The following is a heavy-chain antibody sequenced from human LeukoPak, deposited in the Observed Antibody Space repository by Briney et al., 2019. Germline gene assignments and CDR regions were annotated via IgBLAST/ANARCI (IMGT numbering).Heavy chain of an antibody. CDR2: IQQDGSEK. CDR3: ARRWVSGSNFDS. CDR1: GFTFSTYW. D-gene: IGHD1-14*01. J-gene: IGHJ4*02. Sequence: GGSLRLSCAASGFTFSTYWMRWVRQAPGKGMEWGANIQQDGSEKYYVDSVNGRFTISRHNAKNSLYLQMNSLRVEDTAVYYCARRWVSGSNFDSWGQGTLVTVSS. V-gene: IGHV3-7*01.